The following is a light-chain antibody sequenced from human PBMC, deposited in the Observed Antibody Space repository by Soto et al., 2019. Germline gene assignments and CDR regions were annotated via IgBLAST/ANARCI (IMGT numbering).Light chain of an antibody. V-gene: IGKV1D-12*01. J-gene: IGKJ5*01. CDR3: QQAYSFPIT. CDR2: AAS. Sequence: DIQVTQSPSSVSASVGDRVTITCRASQDIAAYLAWYQHKPGRAPELLIRAASTLQSGVPSRFSGSGSVTDFTLTINSLQPEDFATYYCQQAYSFPITFGQGTRLEIK. CDR1: QDIAAY.